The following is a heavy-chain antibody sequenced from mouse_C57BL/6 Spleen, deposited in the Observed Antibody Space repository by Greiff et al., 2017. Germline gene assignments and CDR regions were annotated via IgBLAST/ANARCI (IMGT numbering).Heavy chain of an antibody. CDR3: ARGFYGSSFYWYFDV. CDR2: ISSGSSTI. Sequence: EVKLVESGGGLVKPGGSLKLSCAASGFTFSDYGMHWVRQAPVKGLEWVAYISSGSSTIYYADTVKGRFTISRDNAKNTLFLQMTSLRSEDTAMYYCARGFYGSSFYWYFDVWGTGTTVTVSS. J-gene: IGHJ1*03. V-gene: IGHV5-17*01. CDR1: GFTFSDYG. D-gene: IGHD1-1*01.